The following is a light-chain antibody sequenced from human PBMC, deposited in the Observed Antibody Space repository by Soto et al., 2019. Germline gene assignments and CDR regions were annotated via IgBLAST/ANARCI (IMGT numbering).Light chain of an antibody. CDR2: KAS. CDR3: QQYNSYPWT. Sequence: DIPMTQSPSTLSASVGDRVTITCRASQSINNWLAWYQQKPVKAPNLLIYKASTLQSGVPSRFSGSGSGTDFTLTISSLQPDDFATYYCQQYNSYPWTFGQGTKVEIK. V-gene: IGKV1-5*03. CDR1: QSINNW. J-gene: IGKJ1*01.